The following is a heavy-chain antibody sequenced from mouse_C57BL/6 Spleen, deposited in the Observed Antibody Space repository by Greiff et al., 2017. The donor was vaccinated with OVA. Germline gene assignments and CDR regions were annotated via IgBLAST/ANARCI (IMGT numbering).Heavy chain of an antibody. CDR3: VRPPLYYGYSAWFAY. J-gene: IGHJ3*01. CDR1: GFNIKDTY. D-gene: IGHD2-2*01. CDR2: IDPANGNT. V-gene: IGHV14-3*02. Sequence: VQLQQSGAELVKPGASVKLSCTASGFNIKDTYMHWVKQRPEQGLEWIGRIDPANGNTKYDPKFQGKATITADTSSNTAYLQLSSLTSEDTAVYYCVRPPLYYGYSAWFAYWGQGTLVTVSA.